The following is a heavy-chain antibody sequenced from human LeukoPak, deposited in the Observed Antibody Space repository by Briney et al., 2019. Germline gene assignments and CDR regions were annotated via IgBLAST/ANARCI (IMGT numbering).Heavy chain of an antibody. CDR1: GGTFSSYA. CDR3: ATDLDYYDSSGYYYDDY. Sequence: GASVKVSCKASGGTFSSYAISWVRQAPGQGLEWMGGIIPIFGTANYAQKFQGRVTMTEDTSTDTAYMELSSLRSEDTAVYYCATDLDYYDSSGYYYDDYWGQGTLVTVSS. V-gene: IGHV1-69*06. D-gene: IGHD3-22*01. CDR2: IIPIFGTA. J-gene: IGHJ4*02.